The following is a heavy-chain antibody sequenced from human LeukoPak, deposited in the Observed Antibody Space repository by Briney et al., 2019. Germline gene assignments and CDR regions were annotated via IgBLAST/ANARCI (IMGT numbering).Heavy chain of an antibody. V-gene: IGHV3-11*01. Sequence: PGGSLRLSCAASGFTFNNYYMSWIRQAPGKGLEWISYISSTVSTTYYADSVKGRFTISRDNAKNSLYLQMNSLRAEDTAVYYCAKDLPSDYWGQGTLVTVSS. CDR2: ISSTVSTT. J-gene: IGHJ4*02. CDR3: AKDLPSDY. CDR1: GFTFNNYY.